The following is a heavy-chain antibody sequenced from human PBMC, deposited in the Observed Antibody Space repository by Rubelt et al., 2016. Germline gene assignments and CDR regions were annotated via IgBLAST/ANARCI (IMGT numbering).Heavy chain of an antibody. V-gene: IGHV3-30*04. Sequence: VQLVESGGGLVQPGGSLRLSCAASGFTFSSYAMHWVRQAPGKGLEWVAVFSFDGMNKYYADSGKGRFTISRDNSKNTLYLQMNSLGAEDTAVYYCARDDSWGQGTLVTVSS. CDR2: FSFDGMNK. CDR1: GFTFSSYA. CDR3: ARDDS. J-gene: IGHJ4*02.